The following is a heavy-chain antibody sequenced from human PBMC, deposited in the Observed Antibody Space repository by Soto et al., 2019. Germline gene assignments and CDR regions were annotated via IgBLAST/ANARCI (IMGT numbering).Heavy chain of an antibody. D-gene: IGHD4-4*01. J-gene: IGHJ4*02. CDR2: INPSGGST. Sequence: QVQLVQSGAEVKKPGASVKVSCKASGYTFTSYYMHWVRQAPGQGLEWMGIINPSGGSTSYAQKFQGRVTMTRNTSTSTVYMELSSLRSEDTAVYYCARAEMATITFDYWGQGTLVTVSS. CDR3: ARAEMATITFDY. V-gene: IGHV1-46*01. CDR1: GYTFTSYY.